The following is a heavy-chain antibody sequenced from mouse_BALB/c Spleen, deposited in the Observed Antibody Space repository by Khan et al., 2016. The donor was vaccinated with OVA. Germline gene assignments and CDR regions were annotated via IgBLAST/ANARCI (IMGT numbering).Heavy chain of an antibody. CDR3: ARNSYMYDFTY. Sequence: VQLQESGPGLVQPSQSLSITCTVSGFSLTTYGIHWVRQSPGKGLEWLGVIWSGGTTDYNAPFISRLNITKDSSKSQVFFKMKSLQADDTAMYYCARNSYMYDFTYWGQGTLVTVSA. CDR2: IWSGGTT. CDR1: GFSLTTYG. J-gene: IGHJ3*01. V-gene: IGHV2-2*01. D-gene: IGHD2-14*01.